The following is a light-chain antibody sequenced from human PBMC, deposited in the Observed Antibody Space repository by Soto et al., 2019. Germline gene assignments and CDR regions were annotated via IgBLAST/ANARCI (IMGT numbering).Light chain of an antibody. Sequence: ESVLTQSPGTLSLSPGERATLSCRASQSVSSSFLAWYQLKPGQAPRLLIYGASSRATGIPDRFSGSGSGTDFTLTSGRLEPEDSGVYSCQQYDSSPWTFGQGTKVEIK. CDR2: GAS. CDR3: QQYDSSPWT. V-gene: IGKV3-20*01. J-gene: IGKJ1*01. CDR1: QSVSSSF.